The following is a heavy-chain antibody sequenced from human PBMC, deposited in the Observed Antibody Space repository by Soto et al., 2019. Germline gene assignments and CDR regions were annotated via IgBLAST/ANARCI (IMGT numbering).Heavy chain of an antibody. J-gene: IGHJ4*02. CDR1: GFTFSSYW. CDR2: IKQDGSEK. Sequence: EVQLVESGGGLVQPGGSLRLSCAASGFTFSSYWMSWVRQAPGKGLEWVANIKQDGSEKYYVDSVKGRFTISRDNAKNALYLRMNGLRAGDTAVYYCARDVSGWSQYYFDCWGQGTLVTVSS. CDR3: ARDVSGWSQYYFDC. D-gene: IGHD6-19*01. V-gene: IGHV3-7*01.